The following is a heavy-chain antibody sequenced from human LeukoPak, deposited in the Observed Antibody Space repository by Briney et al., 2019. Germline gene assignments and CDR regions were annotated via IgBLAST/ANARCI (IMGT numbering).Heavy chain of an antibody. CDR3: ARGSTHGGYSSCFDY. Sequence: ASVKVSSKASGYTFTSYDINWVRQATGQGLEWMGWMNPNSGNTGYAQKFQGRVTMTRDTSISTAFMELSSLRSDDTAVYYCARGSTHGGYSSCFDYWGQGTLVTVSS. J-gene: IGHJ4*02. D-gene: IGHD6-6*01. V-gene: IGHV1-8*01. CDR1: GYTFTSYD. CDR2: MNPNSGNT.